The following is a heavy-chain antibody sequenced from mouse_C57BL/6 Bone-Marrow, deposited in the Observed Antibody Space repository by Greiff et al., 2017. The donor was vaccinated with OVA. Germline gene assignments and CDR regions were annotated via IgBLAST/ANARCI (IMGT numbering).Heavy chain of an antibody. D-gene: IGHD1-1*01. Sequence: QVQLQQPGAELVKPGASVKLSCKASGYTFTSYWMHWVKQRPGQGLEWIGMIHPNSGSTNYNEKFKSKATLTVDKSSSTAYMQLSCLTSEDSAVYYCARLGGLLRYQAWFAYWGQGTLVTVSA. CDR3: ARLGGLLRYQAWFAY. CDR1: GYTFTSYW. CDR2: IHPNSGST. V-gene: IGHV1-64*01. J-gene: IGHJ3*01.